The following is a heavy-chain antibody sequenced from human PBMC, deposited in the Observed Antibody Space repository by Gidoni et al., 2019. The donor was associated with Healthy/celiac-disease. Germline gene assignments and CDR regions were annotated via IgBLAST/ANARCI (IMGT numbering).Heavy chain of an antibody. Sequence: QVQLVQSGAEVKKPGASVKVSCKASGYTFTSYYMHWVGQAPGKGLEWMGIINPSGGSTSYAQKFQGRVTMTRDTSTSTVYMELSSLRSEDTAVYYCARGALWSGKIHYYYYYGMDVWGQGTTVTVSS. CDR2: INPSGGST. V-gene: IGHV1-46*01. CDR3: ARGALWSGKIHYYYYYGMDV. J-gene: IGHJ6*02. CDR1: GYTFTSYY. D-gene: IGHD3-3*01.